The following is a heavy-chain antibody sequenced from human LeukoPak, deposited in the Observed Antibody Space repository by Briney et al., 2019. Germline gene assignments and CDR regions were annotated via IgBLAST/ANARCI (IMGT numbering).Heavy chain of an antibody. J-gene: IGHJ5*02. Sequence: PSETLSLTCTVSGGSISSYYWSWIRQPAGKGLEWIGRIYTSGSTNYNPSLKSRVTMSVDTSKNQFSLKLSSVTAADTAVYYCAREAIVVVPAAILNNWFDPWGQGTLVTVSS. CDR2: IYTSGST. D-gene: IGHD2-2*01. V-gene: IGHV4-4*07. CDR1: GGSISSYY. CDR3: AREAIVVVPAAILNNWFDP.